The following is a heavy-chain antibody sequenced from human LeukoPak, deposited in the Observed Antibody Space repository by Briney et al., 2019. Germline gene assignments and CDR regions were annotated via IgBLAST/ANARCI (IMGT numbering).Heavy chain of an antibody. Sequence: SETLSLTCAVYGGSFSGYYWSWIRQPPGMGLEWIGEINHSGSTNYNPSLKSRVTISVDTSKNQFSLKLSSVTAADTAVYYCARRRVGPLSRWFDPWGQGTLVTVSS. CDR1: GGSFSGYY. CDR2: INHSGST. V-gene: IGHV4-34*01. CDR3: ARRRVGPLSRWFDP. J-gene: IGHJ5*02. D-gene: IGHD2-2*01.